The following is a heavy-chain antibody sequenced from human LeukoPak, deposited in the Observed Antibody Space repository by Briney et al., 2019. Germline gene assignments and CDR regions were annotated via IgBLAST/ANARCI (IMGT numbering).Heavy chain of an antibody. CDR1: GFIVSNNY. CDR2: LYNAGST. D-gene: IGHD3-22*01. CDR3: ASHKGLFDYFDY. Sequence: PGGSLRLSCVASGFIVSNNYMSWVRQAPGKGLEWVSVLYNAGSTYYADSVKGRFTISRDNSKNTLYLQMYSLRAEDTAVYYCASHKGLFDYFDYWGQGILVTVYS. J-gene: IGHJ4*02. V-gene: IGHV3-53*01.